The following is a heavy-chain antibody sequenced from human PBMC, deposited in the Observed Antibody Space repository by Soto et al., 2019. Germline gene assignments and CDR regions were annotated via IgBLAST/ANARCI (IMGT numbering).Heavy chain of an antibody. D-gene: IGHD2-15*01. CDR2: INSDGSST. CDR1: GFTFSSYA. Sequence: GGSLRLSCAASGFTFSSYAMHWVRQAPGKGLVWVSRINSDGSSTSYADSVKGRFTISRDNAKNTLYLQMNSLRAEDTAVYYCARLGYCSGGSCPPWGQGTLVTVSS. V-gene: IGHV3-74*01. J-gene: IGHJ5*02. CDR3: ARLGYCSGGSCPP.